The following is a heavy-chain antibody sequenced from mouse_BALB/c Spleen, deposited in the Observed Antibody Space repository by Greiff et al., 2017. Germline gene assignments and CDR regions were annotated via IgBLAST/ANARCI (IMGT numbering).Heavy chain of an antibody. Sequence: DVHLVESGGGLVQPGGSLRLSCATSGFTFTGYYMSWVRQPPGKALEWLGFIRNKANGYTTEYSSSVKGRFTISRDNSQSILYLQMNTLRAEDSATYYCARAPLGRSYFDYWGQGTTLTVSS. CDR1: GFTFTGYY. CDR3: ARAPLGRSYFDY. J-gene: IGHJ2*01. V-gene: IGHV7-3*02. D-gene: IGHD4-1*01. CDR2: IRNKANGYTT.